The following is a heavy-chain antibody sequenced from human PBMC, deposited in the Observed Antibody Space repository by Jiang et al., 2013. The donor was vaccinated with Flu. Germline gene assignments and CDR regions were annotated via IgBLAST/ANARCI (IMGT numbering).Heavy chain of an antibody. J-gene: IGHJ4*02. CDR2: MQLGGSDD. CDR1: GFIFSDYR. CDR3: AKVVGVWGTLHY. Sequence: GGGVVQPGGSLRLSCATSGFIFSDYRMHWVRQAPGKGLEWVAFMQLGGSDDCYADSVKGRFTISRDASKSTLYLQMNTLRSEDTAVYYCAKVVGVWGTLHYWGQGTLVIVSS. D-gene: IGHD3-16*01. V-gene: IGHV3-30*02.